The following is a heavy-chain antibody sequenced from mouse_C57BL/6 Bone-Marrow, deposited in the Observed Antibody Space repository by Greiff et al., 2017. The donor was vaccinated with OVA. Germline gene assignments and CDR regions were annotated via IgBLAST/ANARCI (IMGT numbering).Heavy chain of an antibody. V-gene: IGHV1-82*01. J-gene: IGHJ4*01. CDR2: IYPGDGDT. Sequence: VQVVESGPELVKPGASVKISCKASGYAFSSSWMNWVKQRPGKGLEWIGRIYPGDGDTNYNGKFKGKATLTADKSSSTAYMQLSSLTSEDSAVYFCARNYRYAMDYWGQGTSVTVSS. D-gene: IGHD2-1*01. CDR3: ARNYRYAMDY. CDR1: GYAFSSSW.